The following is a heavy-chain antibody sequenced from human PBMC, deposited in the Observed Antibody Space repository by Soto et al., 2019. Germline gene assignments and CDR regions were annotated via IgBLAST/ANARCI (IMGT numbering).Heavy chain of an antibody. CDR1: GGSISNYY. D-gene: IGHD3-3*01. CDR2: IYYSGST. Sequence: PSETLSLTYTVSGGSISNYYWSWIRQPPGKGLEWIGYIYYSGSTNYNPSLKSRVTISVDTSKNQFSLKLSSVTAADTAVYYCARGDLYFDYWGQGTLVTVSS. V-gene: IGHV4-59*01. CDR3: ARGDLYFDY. J-gene: IGHJ4*02.